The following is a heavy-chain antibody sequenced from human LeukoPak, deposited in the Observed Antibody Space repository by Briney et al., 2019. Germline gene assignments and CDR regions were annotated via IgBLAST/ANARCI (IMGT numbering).Heavy chain of an antibody. CDR1: GYSISSGYY. CDR2: IYHSGST. J-gene: IGHJ4*02. V-gene: IGHV4-38-2*02. D-gene: IGHD3-22*01. CDR3: ASRGPYYYDSSGYYTLDY. Sequence: ASETLSLTCTVSGYSISSGYYWGWIRQPPGKGLEWIGSIYHSGSTYYNPSLKSRVTISVDTSKNQFSLKLSSVTAADTAVYYCASRGPYYYDSSGYYTLDYWGQGTLVTVSS.